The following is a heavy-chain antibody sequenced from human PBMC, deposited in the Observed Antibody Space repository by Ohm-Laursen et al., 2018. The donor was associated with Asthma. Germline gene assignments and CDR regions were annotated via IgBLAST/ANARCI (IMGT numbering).Heavy chain of an antibody. Sequence: SLRLSCAASGFTVGSDYMTWVRQAPGKGLEWVASISTASSFIYYADSVRGRFTTSRDNARNSVYLQMNSLRAEDTALYYCARIGPEWELPGREYSLHHWGQGTQVTVSS. CDR1: GFTVGSDY. D-gene: IGHD1-26*01. CDR2: ISTASSFI. V-gene: IGHV3-21*01. J-gene: IGHJ1*01. CDR3: ARIGPEWELPGREYSLHH.